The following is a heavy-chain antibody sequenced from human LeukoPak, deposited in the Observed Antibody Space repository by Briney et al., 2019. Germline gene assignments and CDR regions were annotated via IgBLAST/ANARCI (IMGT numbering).Heavy chain of an antibody. CDR3: AKALVGATAHAFDI. J-gene: IGHJ3*02. D-gene: IGHD1-26*01. Sequence: GGSLRLSCAAFGFTFSTYAMSWVRQAPGQGLEWVSAITGSGGSTYYADSVKGRFTISRDNSKNTLYLQMNSLRAEDTAVYYCAKALVGATAHAFDIWGQGTMVTVSS. CDR2: ITGSGGST. V-gene: IGHV3-23*01. CDR1: GFTFSTYA.